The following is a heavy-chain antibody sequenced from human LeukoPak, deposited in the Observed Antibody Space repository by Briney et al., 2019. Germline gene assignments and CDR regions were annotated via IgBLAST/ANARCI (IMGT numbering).Heavy chain of an antibody. CDR1: GGSFSGYY. Sequence: PSETLSLTCAVYGGSFSGYYWSWIRQPPGKGLEWIGEINHSGSTSYNPSLKSRVTISVDTSKNQFSLKLSSVTAADTAVYYCARGRSSSYSSSWNFDYWGQGTLVTVSS. D-gene: IGHD6-13*01. CDR2: INHSGST. CDR3: ARGRSSSYSSSWNFDY. J-gene: IGHJ4*02. V-gene: IGHV4-34*01.